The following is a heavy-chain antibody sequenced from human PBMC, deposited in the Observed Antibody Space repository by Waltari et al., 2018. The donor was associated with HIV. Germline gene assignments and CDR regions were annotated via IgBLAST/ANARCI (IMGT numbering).Heavy chain of an antibody. J-gene: IGHJ4*02. CDR1: GYSFINYW. CDR3: ARSSPRTPTDY. CDR2: IYPGDSDT. V-gene: IGHV5-51*03. Sequence: VHLVQSGAEVKKPGESLKISCKGSGYSFINYWIGWVRQKPGKGLEWMGIIYPGDSDTIYSPSFQGQVTISADKSITTAYLQWSSLKASDTAMYCCARSSPRTPTDYWGQGTLVTVSS. D-gene: IGHD2-15*01.